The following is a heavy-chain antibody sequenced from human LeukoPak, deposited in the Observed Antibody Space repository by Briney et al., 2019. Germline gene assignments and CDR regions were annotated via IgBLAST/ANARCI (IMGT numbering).Heavy chain of an antibody. Sequence: GGSLRLSCAASGFTFSSYAMSWVRQAPGKGLEWVSAISGSGGSTYYADSVKGRFTISRDNSKNTLYLQMNSLRAEDTAVYYCAKDEGYNDILPEAFDYWGQGTLVTVSS. CDR2: ISGSGGST. J-gene: IGHJ4*02. V-gene: IGHV3-23*01. CDR3: AKDEGYNDILPEAFDY. D-gene: IGHD3-9*01. CDR1: GFTFSSYA.